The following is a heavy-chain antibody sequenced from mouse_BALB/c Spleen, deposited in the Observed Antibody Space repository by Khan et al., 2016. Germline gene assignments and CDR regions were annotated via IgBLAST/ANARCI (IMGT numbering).Heavy chain of an antibody. CDR1: GYTFSNYW. CDR2: ILPGNANS. Sequence: QVQLQQSGAELMKPGASVKISCKATGYTFSNYWIEWVKQRPGHGLEWIGDILPGNANSNYNENLKGKATLTADTSSNTAYMQLSSLTSEDSAVYYCGRAWYSMDYWGQGTSGTVSS. CDR3: GRAWYSMDY. J-gene: IGHJ4*01. V-gene: IGHV1-9*01.